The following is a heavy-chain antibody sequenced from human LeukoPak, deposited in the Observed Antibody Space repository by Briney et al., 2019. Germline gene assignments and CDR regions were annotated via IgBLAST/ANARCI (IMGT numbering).Heavy chain of an antibody. CDR1: GFTFSSYA. D-gene: IGHD6-13*01. Sequence: PGGSLRLSCAASGFTFSSYAMSWVRQAPGKGLEWVSAISGSGGSTYYADSVKGRFTISRDNSKNTLYLQMNSLRAEDTAVYYCAKDFRSRWYFGKGYFDYWGQGTLVTVSS. CDR2: ISGSGGST. CDR3: AKDFRSRWYFGKGYFDY. V-gene: IGHV3-23*01. J-gene: IGHJ4*02.